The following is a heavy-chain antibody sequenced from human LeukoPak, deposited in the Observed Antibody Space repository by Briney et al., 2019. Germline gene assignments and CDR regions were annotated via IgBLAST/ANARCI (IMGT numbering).Heavy chain of an antibody. J-gene: IGHJ4*02. Sequence: GGSLRLSCAASGFTFSSYSMNWARQAPGKGLEWVSSISSSSSYIYYADSVKGRFTISRDNAKNSLYLQMNSLRAEDTAVYYCAKGHQDYYDSSGYFFFDYWGQGTLVTVSS. CDR2: ISSSSSYI. V-gene: IGHV3-21*01. CDR1: GFTFSSYS. CDR3: AKGHQDYYDSSGYFFFDY. D-gene: IGHD3-22*01.